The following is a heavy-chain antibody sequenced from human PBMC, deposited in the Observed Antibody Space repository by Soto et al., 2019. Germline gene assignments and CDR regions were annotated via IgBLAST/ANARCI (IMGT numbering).Heavy chain of an antibody. CDR2: IIPSGGSP. J-gene: IGHJ4*02. CDR1: GYTLTSYY. Sequence: ASVKVSFKASGYTLTSYYIYWVRQAPGQGLEWMGIIIPSGGSPSYAQKFQGRVTMTRDTSTSTVYMELSSLRSEDTAIYYCARGPRRAAAALDYRGQGTLVTVS. D-gene: IGHD6-13*01. CDR3: ARGPRRAAAALDY. V-gene: IGHV1-46*01.